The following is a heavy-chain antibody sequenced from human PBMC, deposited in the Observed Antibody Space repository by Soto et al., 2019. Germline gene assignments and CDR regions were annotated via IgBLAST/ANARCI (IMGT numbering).Heavy chain of an antibody. CDR1: GFTFSSYA. CDR2: ISYDGSNK. Sequence: AGGSLRLSCAASGFTFSSYAMHWVRQAPGKGLEWVAVISYDGSNKYYADSVKGRFTISRDNSKNTLYLQMNSLRAEDTAVYYCAREGSGWSSIDYWGQGTLVTVSS. V-gene: IGHV3-30-3*01. D-gene: IGHD6-19*01. J-gene: IGHJ4*02. CDR3: AREGSGWSSIDY.